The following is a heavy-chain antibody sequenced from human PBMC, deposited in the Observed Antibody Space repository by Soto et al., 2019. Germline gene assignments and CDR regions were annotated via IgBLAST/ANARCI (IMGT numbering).Heavy chain of an antibody. J-gene: IGHJ4*02. Sequence: LSLTCAVYGAPFSGYYWTWVRQVPGKGLEWVASISSGSSDTWYADSVKGRFIISRDNAQNSLFLQMNALRPEDTAMYYCARVAYWGPGTQVTVSS. CDR2: ISSGSSDT. V-gene: IGHV3-21*01. CDR1: GAPFSGYY. CDR3: ARVAY.